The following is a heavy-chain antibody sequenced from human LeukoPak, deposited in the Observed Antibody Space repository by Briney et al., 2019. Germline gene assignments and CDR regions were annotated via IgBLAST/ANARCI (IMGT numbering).Heavy chain of an antibody. CDR3: AKDIAAAGFGSMDV. CDR1: GFTFDDYA. D-gene: IGHD6-13*01. CDR2: ISWNSGSI. J-gene: IGHJ6*02. V-gene: IGHV3-9*01. Sequence: GGSLRFSCAASGFTFDDYAMHWVRQAPGKGLEWVSGISWNSGSIGYADSVKGRFTISRDNAKNSLYLQMNSLRAEDTALYYCAKDIAAAGFGSMDVWGQGTTVTVSS.